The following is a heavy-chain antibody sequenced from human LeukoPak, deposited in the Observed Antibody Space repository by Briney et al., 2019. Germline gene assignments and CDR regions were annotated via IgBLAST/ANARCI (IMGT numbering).Heavy chain of an antibody. CDR3: ARAGLQQPGGYFDY. Sequence: GGSLRLSCAAPGFTVSTNYMSWVRQAPGKGLEWVSVIYSGGSTYYADSVKGRFTISRDNSKNTLYLQMNSLRAEDTAVYYCARAGLQQPGGYFDYWGQGTLVTVSS. V-gene: IGHV3-53*01. CDR1: GFTVSTNY. D-gene: IGHD4-11*01. J-gene: IGHJ4*02. CDR2: IYSGGST.